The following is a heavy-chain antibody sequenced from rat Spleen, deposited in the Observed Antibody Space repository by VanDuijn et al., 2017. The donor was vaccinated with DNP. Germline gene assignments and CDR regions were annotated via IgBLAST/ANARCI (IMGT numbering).Heavy chain of an antibody. V-gene: IGHV4-2*01. CDR2: INEDSSII. J-gene: IGHJ3*01. Sequence: EVQLVESGGGLVQPGRSLNLSCVVSGLNFNDYWMGWVRQAPGKGLEWHGEINEDSSIINYTPSLKSKISFSRDNAQNTLYLQMSELGSDDTGIYYCVTRGDPYDNWFAYWGRGTLVTVSS. CDR3: VTRGDPYDNWFAY. D-gene: IGHD4-2*01. CDR1: GLNFNDYW.